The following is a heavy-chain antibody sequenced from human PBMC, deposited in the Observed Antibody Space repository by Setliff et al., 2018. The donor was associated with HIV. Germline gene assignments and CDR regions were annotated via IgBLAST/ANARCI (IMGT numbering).Heavy chain of an antibody. CDR2: VNTDGSSK. Sequence: LRLSCAASGFTFGRYWMHWVRQAPGKGLVWVSRVNTDGSSKTYADSVKDRFTISRDNAKNTLYLQMHDLRAEDTGVYYCHSGYDSEEQSYFDYWGQGTLVTVSS. CDR1: GFTFGRYW. CDR3: HSGYDSEEQSYFDY. V-gene: IGHV3-74*01. D-gene: IGHD5-12*01. J-gene: IGHJ4*02.